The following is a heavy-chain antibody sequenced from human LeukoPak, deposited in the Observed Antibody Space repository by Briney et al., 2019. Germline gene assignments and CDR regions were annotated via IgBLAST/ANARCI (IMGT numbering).Heavy chain of an antibody. Sequence: KPSETLSLTCTVSGGSISSSSYYWGWIRQPPGKGLEWIGSIYYSGSTYYNPSLKSRVTISVDTSKNQFSLKLSSVTAADTAVYYCARAPKEWLLFYGMDVWGQGTTVTVSS. J-gene: IGHJ6*02. V-gene: IGHV4-39*01. CDR1: GGSISSSSYY. CDR3: ARAPKEWLLFYGMDV. CDR2: IYYSGST. D-gene: IGHD3-3*01.